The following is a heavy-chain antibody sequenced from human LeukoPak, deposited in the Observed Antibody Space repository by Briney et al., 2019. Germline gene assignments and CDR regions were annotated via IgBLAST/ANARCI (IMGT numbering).Heavy chain of an antibody. D-gene: IGHD2-15*01. J-gene: IGHJ4*02. CDR1: GGSISSGGYY. CDR2: IYYSGST. Sequence: SETLSLTCTVSGGSISSGGYYWSWIRQHPGKGLEWIGYIYYSGSTYYNPSLKSRVTISVDTSKNQFSLRLSSVTAADTAVYYCARHAIDIIVRVDYWGQGTLVTVSS. CDR3: ARHAIDIIVRVDY. V-gene: IGHV4-31*03.